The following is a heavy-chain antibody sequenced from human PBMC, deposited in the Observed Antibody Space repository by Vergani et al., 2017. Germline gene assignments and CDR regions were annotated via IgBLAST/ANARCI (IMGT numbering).Heavy chain of an antibody. J-gene: IGHJ4*02. V-gene: IGHV1-18*01. D-gene: IGHD6-19*01. Sequence: QVQLVQSGAEVKKPGASVRVSCKASDYTFTNYGISWVRQAPGQGLEWMGWISAYNGDTNYAQKLHGRVTMTTDASTSTAYMELRSLRSDDTAVYYCARARAGRQWLAASGFDSWDQGTLVTVSS. CDR3: ARARAGRQWLAASGFDS. CDR2: ISAYNGDT. CDR1: DYTFTNYG.